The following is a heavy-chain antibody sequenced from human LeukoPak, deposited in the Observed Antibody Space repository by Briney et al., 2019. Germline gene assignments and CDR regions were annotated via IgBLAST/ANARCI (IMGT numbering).Heavy chain of an antibody. CDR1: GGSFSGYY. V-gene: IGHV4-34*01. Sequence: SETLSLTCAVYGGSFSGYYWSWVRQPPGKGLEWIGEINHSGSTNYNPALTSRLTISVDTSKNQFSLKLSSVTAADTAVDYCARQRGYYDSSGYYFFSSWFDYWGQGTLVTVSS. CDR2: INHSGST. D-gene: IGHD3-22*01. CDR3: ARQRGYYDSSGYYFFSSWFDY. J-gene: IGHJ4*02.